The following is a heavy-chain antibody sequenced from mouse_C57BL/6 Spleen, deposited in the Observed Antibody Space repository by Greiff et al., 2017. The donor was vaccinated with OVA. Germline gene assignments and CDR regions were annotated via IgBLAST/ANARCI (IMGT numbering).Heavy chain of an antibody. Sequence: QVQLKQSGAELVKPGASVKMSCKASGYTFTSYWITWVKQRPGQGLEWIGDIYPGSGSTNYNEKFKSKATLTVDTSSSTAYMQLSSLTSEDSAVYYCARGMVTTYYFDYWGQGTTLTVSS. V-gene: IGHV1-55*01. J-gene: IGHJ2*01. CDR3: ARGMVTTYYFDY. CDR1: GYTFTSYW. CDR2: IYPGSGST. D-gene: IGHD2-2*01.